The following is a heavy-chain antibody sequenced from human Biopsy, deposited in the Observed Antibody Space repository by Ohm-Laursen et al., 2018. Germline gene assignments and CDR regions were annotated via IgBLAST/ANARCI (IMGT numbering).Heavy chain of an antibody. Sequence: SDTLSLTCTASGGSISNNNYYWGWIRQPPGKGLEWIGSIFYRGSTHYKPSLKSRVNISVDTSKNQFSLKLNSVTAADTAVYYCARDYDTSSYYYVSWGQGTLVTVSS. CDR2: IFYRGST. V-gene: IGHV4-39*01. D-gene: IGHD3-22*01. CDR3: ARDYDTSSYYYVS. CDR1: GGSISNNNYY. J-gene: IGHJ5*02.